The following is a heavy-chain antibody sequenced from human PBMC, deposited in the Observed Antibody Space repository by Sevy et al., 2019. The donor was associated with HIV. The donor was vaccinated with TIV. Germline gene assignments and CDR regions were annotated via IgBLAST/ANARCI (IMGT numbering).Heavy chain of an antibody. CDR3: ARRGGHVGKEDLLGYNGMEV. D-gene: IGHD2-15*01. CDR1: GFTFSNSW. J-gene: IGHJ6*02. V-gene: IGHV5-51*01. CDR2: IYPGDSDT. Sequence: GESLKISCKVSGFTFSNSWIGWVRQMPGKGLEWMGIIYPGDSDTRYSPSFQGQVTIVADKSTATAYLVWTSLKASDTATYYCARRGGHVGKEDLLGYNGMEVWGQGTTVTVSS.